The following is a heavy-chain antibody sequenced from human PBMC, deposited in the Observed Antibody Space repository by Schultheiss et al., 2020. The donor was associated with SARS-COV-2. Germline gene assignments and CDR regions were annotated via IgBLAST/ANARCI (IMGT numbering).Heavy chain of an antibody. V-gene: IGHV4-4*07. D-gene: IGHD3-10*01. CDR2: IYTSGST. CDR1: GGSISSYY. Sequence: SETLSLTCTVSGGSISSYYWSWIRQPAGKGLEWIGRIYTSGSTNYNPSLKSRVTMSVDTCKNQFSLKLSSVTAADTAVYYCARVAPITMVRGVMNYYYYMDVWGKGTTVTVSS. CDR3: ARVAPITMVRGVMNYYYYMDV. J-gene: IGHJ6*03.